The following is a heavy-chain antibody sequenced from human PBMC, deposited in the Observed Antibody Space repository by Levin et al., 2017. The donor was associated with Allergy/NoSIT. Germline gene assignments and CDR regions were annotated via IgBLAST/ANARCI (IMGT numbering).Heavy chain of an antibody. CDR1: GFTFSSYA. V-gene: IGHV3-23*01. D-gene: IGHD3-10*01. Sequence: SCVASGFTFSSYAMSWVRQTPGKGLEWVSLVSGSGGLTDYADSVKGRFTISRDNSKNTLYLQMNSLRAEDTAVYHCAKDVSYGSGSYYYFDYWGQGTLVTVSS. CDR2: VSGSGGLT. CDR3: AKDVSYGSGSYYYFDY. J-gene: IGHJ4*02.